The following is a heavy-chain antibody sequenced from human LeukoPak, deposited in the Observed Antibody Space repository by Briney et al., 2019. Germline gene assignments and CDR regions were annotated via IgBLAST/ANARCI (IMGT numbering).Heavy chain of an antibody. CDR1: GFTFSNYA. D-gene: IGHD2-21*01. V-gene: IGHV3-23*01. CDR3: ARLRGAYMGIYFCLDV. J-gene: IGHJ6*02. Sequence: GGSLRLSCEASGFTFSNYAMSWVRQAPGKGLEWVSGVSGRGDTTYYADSVKGRFTIFRGSSTNTLYLQMNSLRAEDTAIYYCARLRGAYMGIYFCLDVWGQGTTVTVSS. CDR2: VSGRGDTT.